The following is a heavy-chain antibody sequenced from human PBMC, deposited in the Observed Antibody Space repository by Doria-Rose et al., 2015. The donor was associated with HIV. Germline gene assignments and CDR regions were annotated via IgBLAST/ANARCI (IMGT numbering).Heavy chain of an antibody. CDR1: GGSFSGYY. J-gene: IGHJ3*02. CDR2: ITQSGIT. V-gene: IGHV4-34*01. CDR3: SSSYLTGDFGFHI. Sequence: QVQLQESGAGLLKPSETLSITCAVYGGSFSGYYWSWIRQPPGKGLEWIGEITQSGITNYNPSLKSRLTISVDTPKNQFSLKLNSVTAADTAVYYCSSSYLTGDFGFHIWGQGTTVTVSS. D-gene: IGHD7-27*01.